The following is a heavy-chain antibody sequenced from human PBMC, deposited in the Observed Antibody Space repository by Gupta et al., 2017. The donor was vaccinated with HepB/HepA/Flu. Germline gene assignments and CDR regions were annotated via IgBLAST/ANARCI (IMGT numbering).Heavy chain of an antibody. J-gene: IGHJ5*02. CDR1: GGSISSSSYY. CDR3: ARLDIVVVVAAKGWFDP. D-gene: IGHD2-15*01. Sequence: QLQLQESGPGLVKPSETLSLTCTVSGGSISSSSYYWGWIRQPPGKGLEWIGSIYYSGSTYYNPSLKSRVTISVDTSKNQFSLKLSSVTAADTAVYYCARLDIVVVVAAKGWFDPWGQGTLVTVSS. CDR2: IYYSGST. V-gene: IGHV4-39*01.